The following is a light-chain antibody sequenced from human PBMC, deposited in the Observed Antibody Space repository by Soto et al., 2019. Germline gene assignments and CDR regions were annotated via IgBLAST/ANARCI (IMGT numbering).Light chain of an antibody. J-gene: IGLJ1*01. CDR2: EVT. Sequence: QSVLTQPASVSGSPGQSITISCTGSSSDVGAYNFVSWYQHHPGKAPKLILYEVTTRPSGVSSRFSGSKSGNTASLTISGLQGDDEANFFFSFLYKSHNLYVFGTGDK. V-gene: IGLV2-14*01. CDR1: SSDVGAYNF. CDR3: SFLYKSHNLYV.